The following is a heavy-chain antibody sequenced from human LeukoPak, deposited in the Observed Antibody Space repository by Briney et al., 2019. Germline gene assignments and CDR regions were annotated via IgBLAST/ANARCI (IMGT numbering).Heavy chain of an antibody. CDR2: IYYSGSI. D-gene: IGHD3-10*01. CDR3: ARARTMVRAPYYYFDY. Sequence: PSETLSLTCTVSGGSISSYYWSWIRQPPGKGLEWIGYIYYSGSINYNPSLKSRVTISVDTSKNQFSLKLSSVTAADTAVYYCARARTMVRAPYYYFDYWGQGTLVTVSS. CDR1: GGSISSYY. J-gene: IGHJ4*02. V-gene: IGHV4-59*01.